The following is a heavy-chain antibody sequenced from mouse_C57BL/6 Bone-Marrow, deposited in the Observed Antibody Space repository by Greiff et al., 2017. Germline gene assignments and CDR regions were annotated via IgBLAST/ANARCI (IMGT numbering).Heavy chain of an antibody. CDR2: IYPRSGNT. Sequence: VQLQQSGAELARPGASVKLSCKASGYTFTSYGISWVKQRTGQGLEWIGEIYPRSGNTYYNETFKGKATLTADKSSSTAYMELPSLTSADSAVYFCARCYYYGSSYPFADWGQGTLVTVSA. J-gene: IGHJ3*01. CDR3: ARCYYYGSSYPFAD. D-gene: IGHD1-1*01. CDR1: GYTFTSYG. V-gene: IGHV1-81*01.